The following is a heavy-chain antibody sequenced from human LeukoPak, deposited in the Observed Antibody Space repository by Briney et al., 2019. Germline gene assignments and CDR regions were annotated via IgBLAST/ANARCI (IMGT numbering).Heavy chain of an antibody. J-gene: IGHJ3*02. CDR3: ATAYNYGRDAFDI. CDR1: GYTFTSYY. Sequence: ASVKVSCKASGYTFTSYYMHWVRQAPGQGLEWMGIINPSGGSTSYAQKFQGRVTMTWDTSTSTVYMELSSLRSEDTAVYYCATAYNYGRDAFDIWGQGTMVTVSS. CDR2: INPSGGST. V-gene: IGHV1-46*01. D-gene: IGHD5-18*01.